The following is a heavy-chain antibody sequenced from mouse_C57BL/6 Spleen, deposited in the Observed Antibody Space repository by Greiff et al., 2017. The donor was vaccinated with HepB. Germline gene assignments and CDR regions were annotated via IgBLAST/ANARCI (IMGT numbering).Heavy chain of an antibody. J-gene: IGHJ4*01. D-gene: IGHD2-5*01. CDR3: AREDSTYAMDY. Sequence: EVQGVESGGGLVKPGGSLKLSCAASGFTFSSYAMSWVRQTPEKRLEWVATISDGGSYTYYPDNVKGRFTISRDNAKNNLYLQMSHLKSEDTAMYYVAREDSTYAMDYWGQGTSVTVSS. CDR1: GFTFSSYA. V-gene: IGHV5-4*01. CDR2: ISDGGSYT.